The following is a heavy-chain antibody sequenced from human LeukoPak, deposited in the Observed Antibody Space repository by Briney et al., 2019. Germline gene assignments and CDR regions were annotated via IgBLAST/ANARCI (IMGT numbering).Heavy chain of an antibody. J-gene: IGHJ4*02. CDR3: VAHRYYDSSGYLY. V-gene: IGHV3-7*01. D-gene: IGHD3-22*01. CDR2: IKQDGSEK. Sequence: GGSLRLSCAASGFTFSSYWMSWVRRAPGKGLEWVANIKQDGSEKYYVDSVKGRFTISRDNAKNSLYLQMNSLRAEDTAVYYCVAHRYYDSSGYLYWGQGTLVTVSS. CDR1: GFTFSSYW.